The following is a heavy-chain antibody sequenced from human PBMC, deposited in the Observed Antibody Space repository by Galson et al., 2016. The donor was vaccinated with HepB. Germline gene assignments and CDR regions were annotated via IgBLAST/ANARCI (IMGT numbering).Heavy chain of an antibody. J-gene: IGHJ6*02. CDR2: IVVGSGNT. CDR3: AAERVTISDYYYYYGMDI. Sequence: SVKVSCKASGFTFTSSAVQWVRQARGQRLEWIGWIVVGSGNTNYAQRFQERVTITRDMSTSTAYMELSSLRSEDTAVYYCAAERVTISDYYYYYGMDIWGRVTTVTVSS. D-gene: IGHD3-10*01. V-gene: IGHV1-58*01. CDR1: GFTFTSSA.